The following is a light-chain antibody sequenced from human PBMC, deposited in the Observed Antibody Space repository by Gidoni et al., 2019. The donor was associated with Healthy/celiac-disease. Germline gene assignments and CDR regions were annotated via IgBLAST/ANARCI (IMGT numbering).Light chain of an antibody. CDR2: GAS. CDR3: QQYGSSPALT. Sequence: EIGLTQSPGTLSLSPGERATLSCRASQSVSSSYLAWYQQKPGQAPRLLIYGASSRATGIPDRFSGSGSGTDFTLTISRLDPEDFAVYYCQQYGSSPALTFGGGTKVEIK. V-gene: IGKV3-20*01. J-gene: IGKJ4*01. CDR1: QSVSSSY.